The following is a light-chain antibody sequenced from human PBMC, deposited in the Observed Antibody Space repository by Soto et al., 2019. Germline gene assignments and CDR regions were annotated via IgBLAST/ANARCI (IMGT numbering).Light chain of an antibody. V-gene: IGKV3-15*01. J-gene: IGKJ1*01. CDR1: QSVSSN. Sequence: EIVMTQSPATRSVSPGERATLSCRASQSVSSNLAWYQQKPGQAPRLLIYGASTRATGIPARFSGSGSGTEFTLTISSLQSEDFAVYYCQQYNNWPRTFGQRTKVDIK. CDR3: QQYNNWPRT. CDR2: GAS.